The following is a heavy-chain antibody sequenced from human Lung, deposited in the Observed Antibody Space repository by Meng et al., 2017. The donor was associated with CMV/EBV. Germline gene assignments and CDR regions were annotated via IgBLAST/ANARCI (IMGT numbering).Heavy chain of an antibody. CDR3: ARVEMGMVVADY. D-gene: IGHD2-15*01. CDR2: IIPIFGTA. CDR1: GGTFSSYA. Sequence: SVXVSXXASGGTFSSYAISWVRQAPGQGLEWMGGIIPIFGTANYAQKFQGRVTITTDESTSTAYMELSSLRSEDTAVYYCARVEMGMVVADYWGQGPLVTVSS. J-gene: IGHJ4*02. V-gene: IGHV1-69*05.